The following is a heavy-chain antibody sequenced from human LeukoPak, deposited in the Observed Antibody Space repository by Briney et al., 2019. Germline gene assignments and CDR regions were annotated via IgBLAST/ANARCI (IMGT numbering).Heavy chain of an antibody. CDR3: ARVRRWLQAGFDY. CDR1: GFIFEDYA. D-gene: IGHD5-24*01. Sequence: GSLRLSCTVSGFIFEDYAMHWVRQVPGKGLEWIGYIYYSGSTNYNPSLKSRVTISVDTSKNQFSLKLSSVTAADTAVYYCARVRRWLQAGFDYWGQGTLVTVSS. V-gene: IGHV4-59*01. CDR2: IYYSGST. J-gene: IGHJ4*02.